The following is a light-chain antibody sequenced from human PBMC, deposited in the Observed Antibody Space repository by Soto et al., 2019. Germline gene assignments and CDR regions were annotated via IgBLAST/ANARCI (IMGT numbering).Light chain of an antibody. CDR3: QQYNNWPRT. V-gene: IGKV3-15*01. CDR2: GAS. CDR1: QSVSSD. J-gene: IGKJ1*01. Sequence: EILMTQSPATLSVSPGERSTVSCRASQSVSSDLAWYHQKPGQAPRLLVYGASTRATGIPARFSGSGSGTEFTLTINSLQSEDFAVYYCQQYNNWPRTFGQGTKVDIK.